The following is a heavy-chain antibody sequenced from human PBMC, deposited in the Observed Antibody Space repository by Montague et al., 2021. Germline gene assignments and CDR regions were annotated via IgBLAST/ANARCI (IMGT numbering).Heavy chain of an antibody. CDR2: ITLDGSST. CDR1: GFSFSSYW. V-gene: IGHV3-74*01. D-gene: IGHD6-13*01. J-gene: IGHJ3*02. CDR3: ARNLASAAPGAFDI. Sequence: SLRLCCAASGFSFSSYWMHWVRQAPGKGLLWVSRITLDGSSTTFADSVKGRFTTSRDNAKATLYLQMNSLRVEDTAVYYCARNLASAAPGAFDIWGQGTMVTVSS.